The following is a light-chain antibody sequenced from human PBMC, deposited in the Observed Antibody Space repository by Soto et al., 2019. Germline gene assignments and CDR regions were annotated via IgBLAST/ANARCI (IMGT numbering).Light chain of an antibody. CDR1: QSISTW. J-gene: IGKJ1*01. CDR2: DAS. CDR3: QQYNTYWT. V-gene: IGKV1-5*01. Sequence: DIQMTQSPSTLSASVGDRVTITCRASQSISTWLAWYQQKPGKAPSLLSFDASTLESGVPSRFSGGGSGTEFTLTISSLQPDDFATYYCQQYNTYWTFGQGTKVEI.